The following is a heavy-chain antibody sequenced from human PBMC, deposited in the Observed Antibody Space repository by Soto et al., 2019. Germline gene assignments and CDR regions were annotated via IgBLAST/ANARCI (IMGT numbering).Heavy chain of an antibody. CDR2: IKQDGSEK. CDR3: AASYSGYSTASYYFDY. J-gene: IGHJ4*02. V-gene: IGHV3-7*02. D-gene: IGHD2-8*02. CDR1: GFTFSTYW. Sequence: EVQLVESGGGLVQPGGSLRLSCAASGFTFSTYWMGWVRQAPGKGLGWVANIKQDGSEKYYVDSVKGRFTISRDNAKNSLYLQMSSLRAEHKAVYYCAASYSGYSTASYYFDYWGPGTLVTVSP.